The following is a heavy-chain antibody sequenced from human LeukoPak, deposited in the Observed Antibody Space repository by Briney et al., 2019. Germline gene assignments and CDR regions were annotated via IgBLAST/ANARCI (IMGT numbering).Heavy chain of an antibody. Sequence: AGSLRLSCAASGFTFSSYGMHWVRQAPGKGLEWVAVIWYDGSNKNYADSVKGRFTISRDNSKNTLYLQMNSLRAEDTAVYYCARAASSGWFEDYWGQGTLVTVSS. J-gene: IGHJ4*02. D-gene: IGHD6-19*01. V-gene: IGHV3-33*01. CDR2: IWYDGSNK. CDR3: ARAASSGWFEDY. CDR1: GFTFSSYG.